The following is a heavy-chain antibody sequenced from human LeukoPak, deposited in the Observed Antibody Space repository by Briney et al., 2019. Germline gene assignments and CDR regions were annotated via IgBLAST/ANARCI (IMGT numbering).Heavy chain of an antibody. Sequence: GGSLRLSCAASGFTFSTYAMSWARQAPGKGLEWVSAISGSGGSTYYAHSGKGRFTISRDNSKNTLYLQINSLRAEDRAVYYCATKGVIAVAGSFHYWGEGALVTVSS. CDR1: GFTFSTYA. V-gene: IGHV3-23*01. D-gene: IGHD6-19*01. CDR2: ISGSGGST. CDR3: ATKGVIAVAGSFHY. J-gene: IGHJ4*02.